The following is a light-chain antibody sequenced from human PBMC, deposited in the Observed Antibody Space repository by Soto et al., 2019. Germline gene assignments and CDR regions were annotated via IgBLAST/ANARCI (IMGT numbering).Light chain of an antibody. V-gene: IGLV2-14*01. CDR3: SSFTTSSTRV. J-gene: IGLJ2*01. CDR2: EVS. CDR1: SSDVGAYNY. Sequence: QSVLTQPASVSGSPGQSITISCAGTSSDVGAYNYVSWYQQHPGSTPKIMIYEVSNRPSGVSDRFSGSKSGNTASLTISGLQAGDEADYYCSSFTTSSTRVFGGGTNLTVL.